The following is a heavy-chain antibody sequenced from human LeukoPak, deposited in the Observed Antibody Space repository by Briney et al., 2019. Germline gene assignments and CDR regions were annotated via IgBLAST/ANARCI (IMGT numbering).Heavy chain of an antibody. V-gene: IGHV1-8*01. CDR1: GYTFTSYD. CDR2: MNPNSGNT. Sequence: ASVKVSCKASGYTFTSYDINWVRQATGQGLEWMGWMNPNSGNTGYAQKFQGRVTMTRNTSISTAYMELSSLRSEDTAVYYCARGRLTIFGVVISISPYYYYGMDVWGQGTTVTVSS. D-gene: IGHD3-3*01. J-gene: IGHJ6*02. CDR3: ARGRLTIFGVVISISPYYYYGMDV.